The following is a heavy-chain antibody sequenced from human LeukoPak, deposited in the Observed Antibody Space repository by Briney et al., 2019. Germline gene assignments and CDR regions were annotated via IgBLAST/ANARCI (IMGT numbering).Heavy chain of an antibody. CDR2: IKSKTDGGTT. Sequence: PGGSPRLSCAASGLTFSNAWMSWVRQAPGKGLEWVGRIKSKTDGGTTDYAAPVKGRFTISRDDSKNTMYLQMNSLKTEDTAVYYCTTDPGSGSSQKIDYWGQGTLVTVSS. V-gene: IGHV3-15*01. CDR1: GLTFSNAW. J-gene: IGHJ4*02. CDR3: TTDPGSGSSQKIDY. D-gene: IGHD3-10*01.